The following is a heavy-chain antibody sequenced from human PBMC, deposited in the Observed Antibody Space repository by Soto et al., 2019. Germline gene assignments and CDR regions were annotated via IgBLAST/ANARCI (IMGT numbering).Heavy chain of an antibody. CDR1: GGSISSGGYY. Sequence: SETLSLTCTVSGGSISSGGYYWSWIRQHPGKGLEWIGYIYYSGSTYYNPSLKSRVTISVDTSKDQFSLKLSSVTAADTAVYYCAVSRDGYSMDVWGQGTTVTVSX. CDR3: AVSRDGYSMDV. J-gene: IGHJ6*02. V-gene: IGHV4-31*03. D-gene: IGHD2-2*01. CDR2: IYYSGST.